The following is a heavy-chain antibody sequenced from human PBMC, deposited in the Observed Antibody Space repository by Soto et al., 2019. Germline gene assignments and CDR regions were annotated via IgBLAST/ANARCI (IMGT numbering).Heavy chain of an antibody. CDR2: IWYDGSNK. Sequence: GESLKISCAASGFTFSSYGMHWVRQAPGKGLEWVAVIWYDGSNKYYADSVKGRFTISRDNSKNTLYLQMNGLRAEDTAVYYCARGTFYYDSSGHYAPEYWGQGTLVTVSS. CDR3: ARGTFYYDSSGHYAPEY. D-gene: IGHD3-22*01. J-gene: IGHJ4*02. CDR1: GFTFSSYG. V-gene: IGHV3-33*01.